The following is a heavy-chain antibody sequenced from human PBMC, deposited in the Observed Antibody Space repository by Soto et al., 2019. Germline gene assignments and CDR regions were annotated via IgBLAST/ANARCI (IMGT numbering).Heavy chain of an antibody. Sequence: TSETLSLTCTVSGGSISSSSYYWGWIRQPPGKGLERIGSIYYSGSTYYNPSLKSRVTISVDTSKNQFSLKLSSVTAADTAVYYCARTAMVTGNYYYYYGMDVWGQGTTVTVSS. CDR3: ARTAMVTGNYYYYYGMDV. D-gene: IGHD5-18*01. CDR2: IYYSGST. J-gene: IGHJ6*02. V-gene: IGHV4-39*01. CDR1: GGSISSSSYY.